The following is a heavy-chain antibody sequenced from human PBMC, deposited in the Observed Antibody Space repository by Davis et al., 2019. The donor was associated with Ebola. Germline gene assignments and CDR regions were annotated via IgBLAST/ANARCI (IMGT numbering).Heavy chain of an antibody. CDR3: TSVPSGSQNDY. V-gene: IGHV3-73*01. Sequence: GGSLRLSCSASGFTFSGSAMHWVRQASGKGLEWVGRIRSKASSYATAYAASVKGRFTISRDDSKNTAYLQMNSLKTEDTAVYYCTSVPSGSQNDYWGQGTLVTVSS. CDR2: IRSKASSYAT. J-gene: IGHJ4*02. CDR1: GFTFSGSA. D-gene: IGHD1-26*01.